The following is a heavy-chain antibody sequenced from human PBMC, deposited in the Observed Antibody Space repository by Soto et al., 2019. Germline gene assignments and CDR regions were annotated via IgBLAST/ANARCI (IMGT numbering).Heavy chain of an antibody. Sequence: PGGSLRLSCAASGFTFSTYAMGWVRQAPGKGLEWVSVVSSGGSTHYADSVKGRFTVSRDNSKNTLSLQMNSLRADDTAVYYCAKRRGAGGHFDYWGQGALVTVSS. CDR2: VSSGGST. D-gene: IGHD2-15*01. J-gene: IGHJ4*02. V-gene: IGHV3-23*01. CDR3: AKRRGAGGHFDY. CDR1: GFTFSTYA.